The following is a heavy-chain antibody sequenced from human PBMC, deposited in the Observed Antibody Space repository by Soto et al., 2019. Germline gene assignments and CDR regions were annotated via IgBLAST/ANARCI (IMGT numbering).Heavy chain of an antibody. V-gene: IGHV4-30-2*01. CDR1: GGSISSGGYS. J-gene: IGHJ4*02. D-gene: IGHD5-18*01. CDR2: IYHSGST. CDR3: ARGTAMVK. Sequence: QLQLQESGSGPVKPSQTLSLTCAVSGGSISSGGYSWSWIRQPPGKGLEWIGYIYHSGSTYYNPSLKSRVTISVDRSKNQFSLKLSSVTAADTAVYYCARGTAMVKWGQGTLVTVSS.